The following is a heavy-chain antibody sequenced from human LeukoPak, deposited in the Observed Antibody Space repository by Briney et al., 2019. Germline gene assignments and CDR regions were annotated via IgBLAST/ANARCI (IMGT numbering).Heavy chain of an antibody. V-gene: IGHV3-21*01. Sequence: GGSLRLSCAASGFTFSSYSMNWVRQAPAKGLEWVSSISSSSSYIYYADSVKGRFTISRDNAKNSVYLQMNSLRAEDTAVYYCARIAGTGAGGFDYWGQGTLVTVSS. CDR2: ISSSSSYI. CDR1: GFTFSSYS. J-gene: IGHJ4*02. D-gene: IGHD6-13*01. CDR3: ARIAGTGAGGFDY.